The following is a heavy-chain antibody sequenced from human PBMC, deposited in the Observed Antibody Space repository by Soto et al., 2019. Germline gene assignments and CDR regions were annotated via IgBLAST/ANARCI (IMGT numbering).Heavy chain of an antibody. CDR2: VRRSGA. CDR1: GFTFSSCT. V-gene: IGHV3-23*01. Sequence: EVQLLESGGGLVQPGGSLRLFCVTSGFTFSSCTMNWVRQAPGQGLEWVSSVRRSGAYYADSVKGRFTISRDNSRSTLYLQMDSLRAEDTAVYYCAKVLTDDNGWYHFDSWGQGTLVTVSS. D-gene: IGHD6-19*01. CDR3: AKVLTDDNGWYHFDS. J-gene: IGHJ4*02.